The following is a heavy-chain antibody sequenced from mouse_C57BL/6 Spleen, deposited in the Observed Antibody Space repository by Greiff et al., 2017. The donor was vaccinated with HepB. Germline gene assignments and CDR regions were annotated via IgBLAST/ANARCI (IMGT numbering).Heavy chain of an antibody. CDR1: GYTFTDYY. CDR2: INPYNGGT. D-gene: IGHD1-1*01. V-gene: IGHV1-19*01. CDR3: ARGYYGSSEDY. J-gene: IGHJ2*01. Sequence: EVQLQQSGPVLVKPGASVKMSCKASGYTFTDYYMNWVKQSHGKSLEWIGVINPYNGGTSYNQKFKGKATLTVDKSSSTAYMELNSLTSEDSAVYYCARGYYGSSEDYWGQGTTLTVSS.